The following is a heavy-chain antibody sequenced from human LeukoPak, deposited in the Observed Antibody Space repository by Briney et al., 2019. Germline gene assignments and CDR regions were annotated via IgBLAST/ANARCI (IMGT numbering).Heavy chain of an antibody. Sequence: GGSLRLSCAASGFTFSSYEMNWVRQAPGKGLEWVSAISGSGGSTYYADSVKGRFTVSRDNSKNTLYLQMNSLRAEDTAVYYCASNIVVVPAANWGQGTLVTVSS. D-gene: IGHD2-2*01. J-gene: IGHJ4*02. CDR2: ISGSGGST. CDR3: ASNIVVVPAAN. V-gene: IGHV3-23*01. CDR1: GFTFSSYE.